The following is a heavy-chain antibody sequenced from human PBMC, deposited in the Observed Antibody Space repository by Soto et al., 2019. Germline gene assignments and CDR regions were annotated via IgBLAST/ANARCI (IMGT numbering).Heavy chain of an antibody. D-gene: IGHD3-16*02. CDR2: IYYSGST. CDR1: GGSVSSGDYY. J-gene: IGHJ4*02. Sequence: LSITCTVSGGSVSSGDYYWSWIRQPPGKGLEWIGYIYYSGSTYYDPSLKSRVTISVDTSKNQFSLKLSSVTAADTAVYYCARDTRFDDYVWGSYRYPAYFDYWDQGTLVTVSS. V-gene: IGHV4-30-4*01. CDR3: ARDTRFDDYVWGSYRYPAYFDY.